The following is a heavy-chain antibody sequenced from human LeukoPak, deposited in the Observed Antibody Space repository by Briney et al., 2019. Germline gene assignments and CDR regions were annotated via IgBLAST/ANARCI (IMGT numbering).Heavy chain of an antibody. D-gene: IGHD6-25*01. CDR2: IIPIFGTA. CDR1: GGTFSSYA. Sequence: GPSVKVSCKASGGTFSSYAISWVRQAPGQGLEWMGGIIPIFGTANYAQKFQGRVTITTDESTSTAYMELSSLRSEDTAVYYCARDVFGSRIRDSSGVVGHYYYMDVWGKGTTVTVSS. CDR3: ARDVFGSRIRDSSGVVGHYYYMDV. J-gene: IGHJ6*03. V-gene: IGHV1-69*05.